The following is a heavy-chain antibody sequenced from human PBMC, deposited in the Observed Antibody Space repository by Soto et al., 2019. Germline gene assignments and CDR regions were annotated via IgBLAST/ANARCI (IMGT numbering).Heavy chain of an antibody. Sequence: GGSLRLSCAASGFTFSSYWMSWVRQAPGKGLEWVANIKQDGSEKYYVDSVKGRFTISRDNAKNSLYLQMNSLRAEDTAVYYCARDHPVVVPASTPDYWGQGTLVTVSS. V-gene: IGHV3-7*03. D-gene: IGHD2-2*01. J-gene: IGHJ4*02. CDR1: GFTFSSYW. CDR3: ARDHPVVVPASTPDY. CDR2: IKQDGSEK.